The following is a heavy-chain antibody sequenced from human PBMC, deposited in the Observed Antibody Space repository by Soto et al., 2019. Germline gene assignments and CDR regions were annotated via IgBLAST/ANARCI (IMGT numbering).Heavy chain of an antibody. J-gene: IGHJ4*02. CDR1: GFTFSSYA. Sequence: EVQLLESGGGLVQPGGSLRLSCAASGFTFSSYAMSWVRQAPGKGLEWVSAISGSGGSTYYADYVKGRFTISRDNSKNTLYLHMNSLRAEDTPVYYRAKGHIQLWGYFDCWGQGTLVTVSS. CDR3: AKGHIQLWGYFDC. D-gene: IGHD5-18*01. V-gene: IGHV3-23*01. CDR2: ISGSGGST.